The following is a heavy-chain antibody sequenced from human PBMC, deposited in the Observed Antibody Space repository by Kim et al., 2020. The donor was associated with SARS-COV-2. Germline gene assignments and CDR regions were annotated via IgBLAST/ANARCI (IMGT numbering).Heavy chain of an antibody. CDR3: ATLVGMDYSHTDDY. Sequence: GGSLRLSCAASGFTFSRYDLNWVRQAPGKGLEWVSAITGSGATTYYADSVKGRFTISRDNPKATLYLLINNLRAEDTAVYYCATLVGMDYSHTDDYWGQGTLVTVSS. D-gene: IGHD3-10*01. V-gene: IGHV3-23*01. J-gene: IGHJ4*02. CDR2: ITGSGATT. CDR1: GFTFSRYD.